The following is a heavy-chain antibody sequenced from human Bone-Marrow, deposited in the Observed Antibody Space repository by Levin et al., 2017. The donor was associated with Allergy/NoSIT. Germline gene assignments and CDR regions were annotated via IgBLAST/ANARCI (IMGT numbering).Heavy chain of an antibody. Sequence: SQTLSLPCPVSGGSIRRGDYYWSWIRQPPGKGLELIGYIYYSGSTYYNPSLKSRITISVDTSKNQFSLKLRSVTAADTAVYYCARGQDSSGYYSSLDYWGQGTLVTVSS. CDR2: IYYSGST. J-gene: IGHJ4*02. CDR3: ARGQDSSGYYSSLDY. V-gene: IGHV4-30-4*01. CDR1: GGSIRRGDYY. D-gene: IGHD3-22*01.